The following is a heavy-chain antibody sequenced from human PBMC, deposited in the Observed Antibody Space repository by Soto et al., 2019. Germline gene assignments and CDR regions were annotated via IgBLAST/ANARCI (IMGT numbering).Heavy chain of an antibody. CDR1: GGSISSTSHY. Sequence: SETLSLTXTVSGGSISSTSHYWGWIRQPPGKGLEWIGSIYYSGSTYYNPSLKSRVTISVDTSKNQFSLKLSSVTAADTAVYYCARTPHRGYSYSYSNWFDPWGQGTLVTVSS. CDR2: IYYSGST. CDR3: ARTPHRGYSYSYSNWFDP. V-gene: IGHV4-39*01. D-gene: IGHD5-18*01. J-gene: IGHJ5*02.